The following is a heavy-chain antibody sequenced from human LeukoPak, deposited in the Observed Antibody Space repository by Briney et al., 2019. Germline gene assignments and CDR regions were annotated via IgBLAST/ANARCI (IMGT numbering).Heavy chain of an antibody. CDR1: GFTLGDYA. J-gene: IGHJ4*02. D-gene: IGHD3-22*01. V-gene: IGHV3-49*04. CDR2: IRSKAYGGTT. CDR3: TRVSHDTSGYYNALDY. Sequence: GRSLRLSCTASGFTLGDYAMSWVRQAPGKGLEWVGFIRSKAYGGTTEYAASVKVRFTISRDDFKSIAYLQMNSLKTEDTAVYYCTRVSHDTSGYYNALDYWGQGTLVTVSS.